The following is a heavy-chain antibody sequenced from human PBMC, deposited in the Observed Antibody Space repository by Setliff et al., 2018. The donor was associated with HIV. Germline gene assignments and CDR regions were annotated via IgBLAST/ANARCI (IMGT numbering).Heavy chain of an antibody. V-gene: IGHV1-18*01. D-gene: IGHD3-3*01. J-gene: IGHJ6*02. Sequence: ASVKVSCKASGYTFTSYGISWVRQAPGQGLEWMGWISAYNGNTNYAQKLQGRVTMTTDTSTSTAYMELRSLRSDDTAVYYCARLGLECLLLSTYYYYGMDVWGQGTTVTVSS. CDR2: ISAYNGNT. CDR1: GYTFTSYG. CDR3: ARLGLECLLLSTYYYYGMDV.